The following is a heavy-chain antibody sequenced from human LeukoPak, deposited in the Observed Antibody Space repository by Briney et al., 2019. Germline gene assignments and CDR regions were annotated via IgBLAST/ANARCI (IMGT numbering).Heavy chain of an antibody. Sequence: SETLSLTCTVSGYSISSGYYWDWIRQPAGKGLEWIGRIYTSGSTNYNPSLKSRVTMSVDTSKNQFSLKLSSVTAADTAVYYCARDYYDSFDYWGQGTLVTVSS. CDR3: ARDYYDSFDY. J-gene: IGHJ4*02. D-gene: IGHD3-22*01. CDR2: IYTSGST. CDR1: GYSISSGYY. V-gene: IGHV4-4*07.